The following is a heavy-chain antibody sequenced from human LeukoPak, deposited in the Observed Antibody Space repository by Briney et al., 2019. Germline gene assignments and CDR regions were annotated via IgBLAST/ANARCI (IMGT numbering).Heavy chain of an antibody. Sequence: SETLSLTCSVSSDSISGYSWSWIRQPPGKGLEWIGYIYYSGSTNYNPSLESRVTISVDTSKNQLSLRLTSVTTADTAIYYCAKLFESGTYNNFFHYWGQGTLVTVSS. J-gene: IGHJ4*02. D-gene: IGHD3-10*01. V-gene: IGHV4-59*01. CDR2: IYYSGST. CDR1: SDSISGYS. CDR3: AKLFESGTYNNFFHY.